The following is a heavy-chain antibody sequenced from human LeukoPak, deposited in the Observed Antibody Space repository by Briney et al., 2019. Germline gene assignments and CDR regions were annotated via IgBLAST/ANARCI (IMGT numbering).Heavy chain of an antibody. CDR1: GFTFSSYA. CDR3: AKEFVSRSSLSLDD. V-gene: IGHV3-23*01. D-gene: IGHD1-26*01. Sequence: GGSLRLSCAASGFTFSSYAMSWVRQAPGKGLEWVSAISGSGGSTYYADSVKGRFTTSRDNSKNTLYLQMNSLRVEDTAVYYCAKEFVSRSSLSLDDWGQGTLATVSS. CDR2: ISGSGGST. J-gene: IGHJ4*02.